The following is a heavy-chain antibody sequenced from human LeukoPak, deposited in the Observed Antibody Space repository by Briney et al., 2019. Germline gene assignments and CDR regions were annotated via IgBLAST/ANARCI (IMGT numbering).Heavy chain of an antibody. J-gene: IGHJ4*02. V-gene: IGHV3-9*01. CDR2: ISWNSGSI. CDR1: GFTFDDYA. Sequence: QPGGSLRLSCAASGFTFDDYAMHWVRQAPGKGLEWVSGISWNSGSIGYADSVKGRFTISRDNGKSSLFLQMNSLRAEDTAIYYCARDQYGDYSLDYWGQGTLVTVSS. D-gene: IGHD4-17*01. CDR3: ARDQYGDYSLDY.